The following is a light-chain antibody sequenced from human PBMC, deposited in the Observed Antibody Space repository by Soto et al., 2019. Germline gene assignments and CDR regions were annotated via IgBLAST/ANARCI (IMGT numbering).Light chain of an antibody. CDR3: QQYISTRT. Sequence: DVQMTQSPSTLSASIGDRVTITCRAGQNIRGWLAWYQQKPGRAPKLLIYGASTLESGVPSRCSGTGYGTEFTLIISSLQPDDSATYYCQQYISTRTFGQGTKVEVK. J-gene: IGKJ1*01. CDR2: GAS. CDR1: QNIRGW. V-gene: IGKV1-5*03.